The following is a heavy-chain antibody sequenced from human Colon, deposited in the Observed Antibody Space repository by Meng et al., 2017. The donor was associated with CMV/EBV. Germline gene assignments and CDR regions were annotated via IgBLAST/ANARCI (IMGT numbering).Heavy chain of an antibody. J-gene: IGHJ4*02. Sequence: GGSLRLSCTLSGFTIHRHGMHWVRQAPGKGLEWVATISSDGSQKYFADSVKGRFTISRDNAKNTLYLQMNSLRAEDTAVYYCASLRVEDYWGQGTLVTVSS. CDR3: ASLRVEDY. CDR1: GFTIHRHG. V-gene: IGHV3-33*03. CDR2: ISSDGSQK.